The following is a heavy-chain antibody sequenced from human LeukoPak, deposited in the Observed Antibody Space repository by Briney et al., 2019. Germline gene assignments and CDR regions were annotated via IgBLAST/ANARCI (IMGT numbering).Heavy chain of an antibody. V-gene: IGHV3-23*01. J-gene: IGHJ6*03. CDR3: ATIGESIYDYYYYYMDV. CDR1: GFTFSSYA. CDR2: ISGSGGST. Sequence: GGSLRLSCAASGFTFSSYAMSWVRQAPGKGLEWVSAISGSGGSTYYADSVKGRFTISRDNSKSTLYLQMNSLRAEDTAVYYCATIGESIYDYYYYYMDVWGKGTTVTVSS. D-gene: IGHD3-10*01.